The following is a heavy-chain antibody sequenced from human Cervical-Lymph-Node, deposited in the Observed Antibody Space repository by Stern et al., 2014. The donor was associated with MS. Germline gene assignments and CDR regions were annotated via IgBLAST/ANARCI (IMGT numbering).Heavy chain of an antibody. D-gene: IGHD6-13*01. CDR2: INTDGSSP. Sequence: EVQLVESGGGLVQPGGALRLSRAASGFTFDSYSMHWVRQVPGKGLVWVSRINTDGSSPRYADSVKGRFTISRDNAKNMLYLEMNSLRAEDTAVYYCSGSNWYFFDYWGQGTLFTVSS. V-gene: IGHV3-74*01. CDR1: GFTFDSYS. CDR3: SGSNWYFFDY. J-gene: IGHJ4*02.